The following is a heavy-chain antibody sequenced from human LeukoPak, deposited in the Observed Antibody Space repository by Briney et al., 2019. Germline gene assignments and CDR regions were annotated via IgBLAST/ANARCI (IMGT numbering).Heavy chain of an antibody. CDR3: VTVDTAMPDVDY. D-gene: IGHD5-18*01. Sequence: GASVKVSCKASGYTFTSYGISWVRQAPGQGLEWMGWMNPNSGNTGYAQKFQGRVTMTRNTSISTAYMELSSLRSEDTAVYYCVTVDTAMPDVDYWGQGTLVTVSS. V-gene: IGHV1-8*02. CDR2: MNPNSGNT. CDR1: GYTFTSYG. J-gene: IGHJ4*02.